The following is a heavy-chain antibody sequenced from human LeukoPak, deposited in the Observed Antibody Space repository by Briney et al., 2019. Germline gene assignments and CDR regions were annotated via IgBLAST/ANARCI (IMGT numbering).Heavy chain of an antibody. Sequence: GASVKVSCKASGYTFTGYYMHWVRQAPGQGLEWMGGISPNSGDTNFAQKFQGRVTMTRDTSLSTAYMELSRLRSDDTAVYYCANLMTTVTAGPFDYWGQGTLVTVSS. J-gene: IGHJ4*02. D-gene: IGHD4-17*01. V-gene: IGHV1-2*02. CDR2: ISPNSGDT. CDR3: ANLMTTVTAGPFDY. CDR1: GYTFTGYY.